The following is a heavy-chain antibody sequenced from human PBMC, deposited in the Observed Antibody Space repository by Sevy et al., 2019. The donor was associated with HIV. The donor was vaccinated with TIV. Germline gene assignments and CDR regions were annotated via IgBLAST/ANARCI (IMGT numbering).Heavy chain of an antibody. CDR1: GFTFSDYY. J-gene: IGHJ6*02. Sequence: GGYLRLSCAASGFTFSDYYMSWIRQAPGKGLEWVSYISSSGSTIYYADSVKGRFTISRDNAKNSLYLQMNSLSAEDTAVYYCARGGQHCSSTSCPHYGMDVWGQGTTVTVSS. D-gene: IGHD2-2*01. CDR3: ARGGQHCSSTSCPHYGMDV. CDR2: ISSSGSTI. V-gene: IGHV3-11*01.